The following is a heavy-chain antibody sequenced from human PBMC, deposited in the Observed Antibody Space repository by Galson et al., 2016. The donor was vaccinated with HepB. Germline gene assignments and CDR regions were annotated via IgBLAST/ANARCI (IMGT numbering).Heavy chain of an antibody. CDR2: ISGGSSYK. CDR3: AKDRSYGYFGSGGMDV. CDR1: GFTFTRYT. V-gene: IGHV3-21*01. Sequence: LRLSCAASGFTFTRYTMNWVRQSPGKGLEWVSSISGGSSYKYYADSVKGRFTISRDNSKNTLYLQMNSLRAEDTAVYYCAKDRSYGYFGSGGMDVWGQGTTVTVSS. D-gene: IGHD3-10*01. J-gene: IGHJ6*02.